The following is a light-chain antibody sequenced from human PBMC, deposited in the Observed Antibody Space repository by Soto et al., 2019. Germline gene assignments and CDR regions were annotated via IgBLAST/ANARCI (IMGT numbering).Light chain of an antibody. CDR3: QQYGGSPWT. CDR1: QSVSSSS. Sequence: EIVLTQSPATLSLSPGERATLSCRSSQSVSSSSLAWYQQKRGQAPRLLIHDASSRATGIPDRFSGSGSGTDFTLTISRLEPEDFAVYYCQQYGGSPWTFGQGTKVDI. CDR2: DAS. V-gene: IGKV3-20*01. J-gene: IGKJ1*01.